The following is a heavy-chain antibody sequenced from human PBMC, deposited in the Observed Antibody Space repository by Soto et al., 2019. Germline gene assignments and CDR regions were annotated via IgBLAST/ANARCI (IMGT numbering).Heavy chain of an antibody. CDR1: GGSMTTSY. CDR2: MYHSGSI. CDR3: ARRNTMTHDAFDI. Sequence: SETLSLTCSVSGGSMTTSYWGWIRQPPGKGLEWIGYMYHSGSINYDPSLKSRVTISVDTSKSQFSLKLNSVTAADTAVYYCARRNTMTHDAFDIWGQGTMVT. J-gene: IGHJ3*02. V-gene: IGHV4-59*08. D-gene: IGHD3-22*01.